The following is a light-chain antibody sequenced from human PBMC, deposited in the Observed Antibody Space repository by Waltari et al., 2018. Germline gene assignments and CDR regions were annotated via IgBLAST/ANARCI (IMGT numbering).Light chain of an antibody. CDR2: AVS. V-gene: IGLV2-23*02. CDR1: SSDVGNFNL. Sequence: QSALTQPASVSGSPGPSITISCTGTSSDVGNFNLFSGYQQHPGKAPKLMIYAVSKRPSGVSDRFSGSKSGDMASLTISGLQPEDEAEYFCSSYAGSSKGVFGGGTKVTVL. CDR3: SSYAGSSKGV. J-gene: IGLJ2*01.